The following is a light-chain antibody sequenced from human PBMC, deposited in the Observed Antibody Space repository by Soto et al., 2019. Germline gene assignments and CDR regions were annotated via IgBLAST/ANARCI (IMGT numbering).Light chain of an antibody. Sequence: EIVLTQSPGTLSLSPGERATLSCRASQSVSSSYLAWYQQKPGQATRLLIYGASSRATGIPDRFSGSGSGTDFTLTISRLDPEDFAVYYCQQYGSSPRTFGQGTKLEIK. CDR1: QSVSSSY. CDR2: GAS. J-gene: IGKJ2*01. CDR3: QQYGSSPRT. V-gene: IGKV3-20*01.